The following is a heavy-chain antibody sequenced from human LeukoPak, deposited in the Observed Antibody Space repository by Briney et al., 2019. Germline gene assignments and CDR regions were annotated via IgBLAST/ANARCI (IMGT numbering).Heavy chain of an antibody. J-gene: IGHJ4*02. CDR2: IKKDESEE. D-gene: IGHD5-24*01. CDR3: ARGPFSRDNFDY. Sequence: GGSLRLSCAASGFTLKNYWMSWVRQAPGKGLEWVADIKKDESEEYYVDSVKGRFTISRDNAKNSLFLQMSSLRAEDTAIYYCARGPFSRDNFDYWGQGTLVTVSS. V-gene: IGHV3-7*03. CDR1: GFTLKNYW.